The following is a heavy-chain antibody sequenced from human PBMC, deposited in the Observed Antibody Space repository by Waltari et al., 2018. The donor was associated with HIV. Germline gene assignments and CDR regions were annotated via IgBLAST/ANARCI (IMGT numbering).Heavy chain of an antibody. Sequence: EVQLVESGGGLVQPGGSLSLSCAASGFHVCSNSLIWVRQAPGKGLEWVSVIYSGGSTYYADSVEGRFTISRDNSKNTLYLQMNSLRAEDTAVYYCARDQVSAPDYYYYGMDVWGQGTTVTVSS. CDR3: ARDQVSAPDYYYYGMDV. D-gene: IGHD1-20*01. CDR2: IYSGGST. CDR1: GFHVCSNS. V-gene: IGHV3-66*01. J-gene: IGHJ6*02.